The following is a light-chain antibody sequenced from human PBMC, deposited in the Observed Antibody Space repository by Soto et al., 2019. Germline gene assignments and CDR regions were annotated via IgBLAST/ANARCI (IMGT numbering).Light chain of an antibody. CDR2: EGS. J-gene: IGLJ2*01. Sequence: QSVLTQPASVSGSPGQSITISCTGTSSDVGSYNLVSWYQQHPDKAPQLMIFEGSKRPSGVSHRFSGSTSGNTASLTISGLQAEDEADYYCTSYAVNNILVFGGGTKLTVL. CDR3: TSYAVNNILV. CDR1: SSDVGSYNL. V-gene: IGLV2-23*01.